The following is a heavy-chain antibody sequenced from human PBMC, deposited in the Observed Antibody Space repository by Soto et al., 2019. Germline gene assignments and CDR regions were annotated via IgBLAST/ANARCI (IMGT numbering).Heavy chain of an antibody. CDR1: GGSISSSSYY. Sequence: SETLSLTCTVSGGSISSSSYYWGWIRQPPGKGLEWIGSIYYSGSTYYNPSLKSRVTISVDTSKNQFSLKLSSVTAADTAVYYCASIVTYSGSYYYSYYYMDVWGKGTTVTVSS. V-gene: IGHV4-39*01. CDR3: ASIVTYSGSYYYSYYYMDV. D-gene: IGHD1-26*01. CDR2: IYYSGST. J-gene: IGHJ6*03.